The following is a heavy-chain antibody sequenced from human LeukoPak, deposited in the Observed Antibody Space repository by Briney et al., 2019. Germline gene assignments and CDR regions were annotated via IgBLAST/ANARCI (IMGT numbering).Heavy chain of an antibody. J-gene: IGHJ4*02. Sequence: GALRLSCAASGFTFSSYGMHWVRQAPGKGLEWVAFIRYDGSNKYYADSVKGRFTISRDNSKNTLYLQMNSLRAEDTAVYYCAKDGEYYYGSGSFDYWGQGTLVTVSS. V-gene: IGHV3-30*02. CDR1: GFTFSSYG. CDR2: IRYDGSNK. CDR3: AKDGEYYYGSGSFDY. D-gene: IGHD3-10*01.